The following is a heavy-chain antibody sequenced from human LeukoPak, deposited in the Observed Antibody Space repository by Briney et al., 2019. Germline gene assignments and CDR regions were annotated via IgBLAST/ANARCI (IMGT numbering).Heavy chain of an antibody. D-gene: IGHD6-13*01. Sequence: PGGSLRLSCAASGFTFSSYAMHWVRQAPGKGLEWVAVISYDGSNKYYADSVKGRFTISRDNSKNTLYLQMNSLGAEDTALYYCAKSPHTAGGSWDYFDYWGQGTLVTVSS. J-gene: IGHJ4*02. CDR2: ISYDGSNK. CDR1: GFTFSSYA. V-gene: IGHV3-30*04. CDR3: AKSPHTAGGSWDYFDY.